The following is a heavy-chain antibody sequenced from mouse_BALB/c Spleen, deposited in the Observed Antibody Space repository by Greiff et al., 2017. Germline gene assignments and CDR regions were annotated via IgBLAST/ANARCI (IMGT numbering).Heavy chain of an antibody. CDR1: GFTFSSYT. J-gene: IGHJ1*01. CDR3: TRAGGYGNYVDWYFDV. V-gene: IGHV5-6-4*01. Sequence: EVMLVESGGGLVKPGGSLKLSCAASGFTFSSYTMSWVRQTPEKRLEWVATISSGGSYTYYPDSVKGRFTISRDNAKNTLYLQMSSLKSEDTAMYYCTRAGGYGNYVDWYFDVWGAGTTVTVSS. D-gene: IGHD2-1*01. CDR2: ISSGGSYT.